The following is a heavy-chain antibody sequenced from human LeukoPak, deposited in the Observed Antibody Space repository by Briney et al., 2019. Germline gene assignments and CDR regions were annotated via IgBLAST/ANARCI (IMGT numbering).Heavy chain of an antibody. J-gene: IGHJ5*02. CDR1: GGSISSSSYY. CDR3: ARFGVLWYSSSQNWFDP. CDR2: IYYSGST. V-gene: IGHV4-39*01. Sequence: SETLSLTCTVSGGSISSSSYYWGWIRQPPGKGLEWIGRIYYSGSTYYNPSLKSRVTISVDTSKNQFSLKLSSVTAADTAVYYCARFGVLWYSSSQNWFDPWGQGTLVTVSS. D-gene: IGHD6-13*01.